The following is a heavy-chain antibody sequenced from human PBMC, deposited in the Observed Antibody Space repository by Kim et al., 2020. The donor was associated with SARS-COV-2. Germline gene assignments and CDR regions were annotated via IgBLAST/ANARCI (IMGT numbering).Heavy chain of an antibody. D-gene: IGHD1-26*01. CDR2: IIPIFGTA. J-gene: IGHJ6*02. Sequence: SVKVSCKASGGTFSSYAISWVRQAPGQGLEWMGGIIPIFGTANYAQKFQGRVTITADESTSTAYMELSSLRSEDTAVYYCARDGSYRDYYYYYGMDVWGQGTTVTVSS. CDR1: GGTFSSYA. CDR3: ARDGSYRDYYYYYGMDV. V-gene: IGHV1-69*13.